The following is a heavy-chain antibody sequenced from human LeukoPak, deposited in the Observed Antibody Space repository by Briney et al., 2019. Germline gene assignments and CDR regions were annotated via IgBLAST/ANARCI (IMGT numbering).Heavy chain of an antibody. CDR2: ISFDGVNT. CDR3: ARDSPLDY. Sequence: RTGGSLRLSCAASGFTFSSYWMSWVRQAPGKGLEWVAVISFDGVNTFYADSVKGRFTISRDNSNNTVYLQMNNLRPEDTAVYYCARDSPLDYWGQGTLVTVSS. V-gene: IGHV3-30*03. CDR1: GFTFSSYW. J-gene: IGHJ4*02.